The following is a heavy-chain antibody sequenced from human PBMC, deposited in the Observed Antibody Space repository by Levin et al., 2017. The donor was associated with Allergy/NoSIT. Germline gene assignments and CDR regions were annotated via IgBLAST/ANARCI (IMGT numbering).Heavy chain of an antibody. D-gene: IGHD3-10*01. CDR1: DDSISSSSYF. Sequence: PSETLSLTCSVSDDSISSSSYFWAWIRQPPGKGLEWIGNIYYSGSTYYNPSLDSRVTISVDTSKNQFSLKLTSVTAADTAVYYCARGVSFWFDPWGQGTLVTVSS. CDR2: IYYSGST. J-gene: IGHJ5*02. V-gene: IGHV4-39*01. CDR3: ARGVSFWFDP.